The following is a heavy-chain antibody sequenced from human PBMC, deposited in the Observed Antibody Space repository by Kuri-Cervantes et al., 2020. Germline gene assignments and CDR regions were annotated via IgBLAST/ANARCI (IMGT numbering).Heavy chain of an antibody. CDR3: AHQTVGSFRFDP. CDR1: GFSLSTSGVG. Sequence: SGPTLVKPTQTLTLTCAFSGFSLSTSGVGAGWIRQPPGKALEWLALIYWDDDKRYSPSLKSRLTITKDTSKNQVVLTMTNMDPVDTATYYCAHQTVGSFRFDPWGQGTLVTVSS. D-gene: IGHD6-13*01. J-gene: IGHJ5*02. V-gene: IGHV2-5*02. CDR2: IYWDDDK.